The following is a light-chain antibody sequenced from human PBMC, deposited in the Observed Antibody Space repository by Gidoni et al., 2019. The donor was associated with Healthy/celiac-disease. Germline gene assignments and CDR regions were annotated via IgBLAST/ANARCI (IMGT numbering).Light chain of an antibody. V-gene: IGKV1-33*01. Sequence: DIQMTQSTSSLSSSVGDRVTITCQAIQDISNYLNWYQQKPRKAPKLLIYDASNLETGVPSRFSGSRSGTDFTFTISSLQPEDIATYYCQQYDNPITFGQGTRLEIK. J-gene: IGKJ5*01. CDR3: QQYDNPIT. CDR2: DAS. CDR1: QDISNY.